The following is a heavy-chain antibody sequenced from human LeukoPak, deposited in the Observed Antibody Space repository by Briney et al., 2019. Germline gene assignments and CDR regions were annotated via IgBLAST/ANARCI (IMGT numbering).Heavy chain of an antibody. D-gene: IGHD2-15*01. V-gene: IGHV3-43*02. CDR1: GFTFDDYA. CDR3: ARDAMNSGDTPLYYFDY. J-gene: IGHJ4*02. CDR2: INGDGDTT. Sequence: PGGSLRLSCAASGFTFDDYAMHWVRQSPGKGLEWVSLINGDGDTTYYADSVKGRFTISRDNARNSLYLQMNSLRAEDTAVYYCARDAMNSGDTPLYYFDYWGQGTLVTVSS.